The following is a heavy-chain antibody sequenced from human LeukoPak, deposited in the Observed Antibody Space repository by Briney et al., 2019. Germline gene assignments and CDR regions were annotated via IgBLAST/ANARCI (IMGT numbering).Heavy chain of an antibody. Sequence: SETLSLTCTVSGGSISSYYWSWIRQPPGKGLEWIGYIYYSGTTYYNPSLKSRVTISLDTSENQFSLKLSSVTAADTAVYYCAKGRPAAGQYYFDYWGQGILVTVSS. V-gene: IGHV4-59*12. CDR1: GGSISSYY. CDR2: IYYSGTT. D-gene: IGHD6-13*01. CDR3: AKGRPAAGQYYFDY. J-gene: IGHJ4*02.